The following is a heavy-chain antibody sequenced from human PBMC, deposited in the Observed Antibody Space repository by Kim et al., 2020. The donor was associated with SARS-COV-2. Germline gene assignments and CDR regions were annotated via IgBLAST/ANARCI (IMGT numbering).Heavy chain of an antibody. CDR2: ISYDGSNK. CDR1: GFTFSSYG. V-gene: IGHV3-30*18. D-gene: IGHD6-19*01. J-gene: IGHJ6*02. CDR3: AKDSGSGWTLYYYGMDV. Sequence: GGSLRLSCAASGFTFSSYGMHWVRQAPGKGLEWVAVISYDGSNKYYADSVKGRFTISRDNSKNTLYLQMNSLRAEDTAVYYCAKDSGSGWTLYYYGMDVWGQGTTVTVSS.